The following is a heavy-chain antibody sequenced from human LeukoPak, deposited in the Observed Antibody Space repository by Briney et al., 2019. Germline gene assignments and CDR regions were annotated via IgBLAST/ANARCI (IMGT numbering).Heavy chain of an antibody. V-gene: IGHV4-34*01. CDR3: ARVFITVDY. CDR2: INHSGST. J-gene: IGHJ4*02. D-gene: IGHD2-21*01. Sequence: SETLSLTCAVYGGSFSGYYWSWIRQPPGKGLEWIGEINHSGSTNYNPSLKSRVTISVDTSKNQFSLKLSSVTAADTAVYYCARVFITVDYWSQGTLVTVSS. CDR1: GGSFSGYY.